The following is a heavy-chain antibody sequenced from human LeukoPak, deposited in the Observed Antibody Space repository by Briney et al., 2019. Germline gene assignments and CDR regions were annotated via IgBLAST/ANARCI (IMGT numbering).Heavy chain of an antibody. CDR2: IYYSGST. CDR1: GGSISNWY. J-gene: IGHJ3*02. D-gene: IGHD1-26*01. CDR3: ASPSRSGSYYDRSRMMGAFDI. Sequence: SETLSLTCTVSGGSISNWYWSWIRQPPGKGLEWIGSIYYSGSTYYNPSLKSRVTISVDTSKNQFSLKLSSVTAADTAVYYCASPSRSGSYYDRSRMMGAFDIWGQGTMVTVSS. V-gene: IGHV4-59*05.